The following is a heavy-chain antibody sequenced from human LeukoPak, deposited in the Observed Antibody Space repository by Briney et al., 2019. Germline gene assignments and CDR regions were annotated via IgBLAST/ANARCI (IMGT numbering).Heavy chain of an antibody. Sequence: SETLSLTCAVYGGSFSGYYWSWIRQPPGKGLEWIGEINHSGSTNYNPSLKSRVTISVDTSKNRFSLKLSSVTAADTAVYYCARIPRDYVDYWGQGTLVTVSS. CDR1: GGSFSGYY. CDR3: ARIPRDYVDY. V-gene: IGHV4-34*01. CDR2: INHSGST. D-gene: IGHD2-21*01. J-gene: IGHJ4*02.